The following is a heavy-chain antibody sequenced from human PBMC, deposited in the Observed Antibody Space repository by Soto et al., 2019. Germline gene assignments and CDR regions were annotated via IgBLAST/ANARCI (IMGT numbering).Heavy chain of an antibody. CDR1: GFTFSSYG. D-gene: IGHD5-12*01. Sequence: GGSLRLSCAASGFTFSSYGMHWVRQAPGKGLEWVAVIWYDGSNKYYADSVKGRFTISRDNSKNTLYLQMNSLRAEDTAVYYCARGAYSGYDDYFDYWGQGTLVTVSS. CDR2: IWYDGSNK. V-gene: IGHV3-33*01. J-gene: IGHJ4*02. CDR3: ARGAYSGYDDYFDY.